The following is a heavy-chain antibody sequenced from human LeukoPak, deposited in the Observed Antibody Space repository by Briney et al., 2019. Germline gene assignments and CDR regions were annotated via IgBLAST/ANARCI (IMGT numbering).Heavy chain of an antibody. D-gene: IGHD3-3*01. CDR2: ITHSGST. J-gene: IGHJ6*03. CDR3: ARRSYDFWSGYSYYMDV. V-gene: IGHV4-34*01. CDR1: GGSFSGYY. Sequence: TSSETLSLTCAVYGGSFSGYYWGWIRQPPGKGLEWIGEITHSGSTNYNPSLKRRVTISVDTSTNQLSLQLSSVTAADTAVYYCARRSYDFWSGYSYYMDVWGKGTTVTVSS.